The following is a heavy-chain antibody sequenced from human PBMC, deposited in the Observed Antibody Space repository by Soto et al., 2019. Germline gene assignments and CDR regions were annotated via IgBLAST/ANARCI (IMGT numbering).Heavy chain of an antibody. CDR1: GGSISSYY. Sequence: PSETLSLTCTVSGGSISSYYWSWIRQPPGKGLEWTGYIYYSGSTNYNPSLKSRVTISVDTSKNQFSLKLSSVTAADTAVYYCARLSYDFWSGPPYYYGMDVWGQGTTVTVSS. CDR2: IYYSGST. V-gene: IGHV4-59*01. CDR3: ARLSYDFWSGPPYYYGMDV. D-gene: IGHD3-3*01. J-gene: IGHJ6*02.